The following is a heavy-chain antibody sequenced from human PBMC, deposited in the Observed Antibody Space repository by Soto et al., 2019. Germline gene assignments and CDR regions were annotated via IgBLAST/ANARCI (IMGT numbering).Heavy chain of an antibody. J-gene: IGHJ5*02. CDR3: ATATSRICSSTSCYRAGFDP. D-gene: IGHD2-2*01. V-gene: IGHV1-24*01. CDR2: FDPEDGET. Sequence: ASVNVSCKFSGYTLTELSMHWVRQAPGKGLECMGGFDPEDGETFYAQKFQGRVTMTEGTSTDTAYMELSSLRSEDTAVYYCATATSRICSSTSCYRAGFDPWGQGTLVTVS. CDR1: GYTLTELS.